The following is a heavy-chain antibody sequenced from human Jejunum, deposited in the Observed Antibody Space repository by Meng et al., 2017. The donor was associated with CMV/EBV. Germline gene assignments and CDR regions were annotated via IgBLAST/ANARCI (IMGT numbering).Heavy chain of an antibody. Sequence: SGYNFTNGWIAWVRQMPGKGLEWMGIIYPRDSGTTYSPSFQGQVTFSADKSISTTYLQLNSLRTSDTAVYYCARRDLGRDTFDIWGQGTKVTVSS. CDR1: GYNFTNGW. CDR2: IYPRDSGT. D-gene: IGHD7-27*01. J-gene: IGHJ3*02. V-gene: IGHV5-51*01. CDR3: ARRDLGRDTFDI.